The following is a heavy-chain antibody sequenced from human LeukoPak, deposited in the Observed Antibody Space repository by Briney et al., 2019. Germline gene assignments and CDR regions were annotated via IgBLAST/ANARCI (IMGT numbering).Heavy chain of an antibody. CDR3: ASSSRSYGSGSYSYDY. J-gene: IGHJ4*02. V-gene: IGHV5-51*01. D-gene: IGHD3-10*01. Sequence: GESLKISCKGSGYSFATYWIGWVRQMPGKGLEWMAIIYPGDSDTRYSPSFQGQVTISADKSISTAYLQWSSLKASDTAMFYCASSSRSYGSGSYSYDYWGQRTLVTVSS. CDR2: IYPGDSDT. CDR1: GYSFATYW.